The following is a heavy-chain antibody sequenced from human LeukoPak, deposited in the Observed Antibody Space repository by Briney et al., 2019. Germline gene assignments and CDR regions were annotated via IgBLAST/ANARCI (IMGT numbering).Heavy chain of an antibody. D-gene: IGHD6-13*01. CDR3: ARDMAAAGTDVFDY. V-gene: IGHV5-51*01. J-gene: IGHJ4*02. CDR1: GYSFTSSW. CDR2: IYPGASDT. Sequence: PGESLKISCKGSGYSFTSSWIGWVRQMPGKGLAWMGIIYPGASDTRYSPSFQGQVTISVDKSITTAYLQWSSLKASDTAMYYCARDMAAAGTDVFDYWGQGTLVTVSS.